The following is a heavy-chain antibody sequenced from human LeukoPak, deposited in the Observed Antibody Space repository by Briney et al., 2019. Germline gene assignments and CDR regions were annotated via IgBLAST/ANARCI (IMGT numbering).Heavy chain of an antibody. V-gene: IGHV4-61*02. CDR2: IYTSGST. CDR3: ARDQKGPFDY. CDR1: GGSLSSGSYY. Sequence: TLSLTCTVSGGSLSSGSYYWSWIRQPAGKGLEWIGRIYTSGSTNYTPSLKSRVTISVDTSKNQFSLKLSSVTAADTAVYYCARDQKGPFDYWGQGTLVTVSS. J-gene: IGHJ4*02.